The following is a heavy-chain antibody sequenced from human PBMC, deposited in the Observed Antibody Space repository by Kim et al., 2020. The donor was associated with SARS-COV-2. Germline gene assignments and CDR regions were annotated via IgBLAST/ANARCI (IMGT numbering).Heavy chain of an antibody. CDR2: IYYSGST. V-gene: IGHV4-31*03. CDR1: GGSISSGDYY. J-gene: IGHJ6*02. Sequence: SETLSLTCTVSGGSISSGDYYWSWIRQHPGKGLEWIGYIYYSGSTYYNPSLKSRVTISVDTSKNQFSLKLSSVTAADTAVYYCARDPLKKPALLGYYYYYGMDVWGQGTTVTVSS. CDR3: ARDPLKKPALLGYYYYYGMDV.